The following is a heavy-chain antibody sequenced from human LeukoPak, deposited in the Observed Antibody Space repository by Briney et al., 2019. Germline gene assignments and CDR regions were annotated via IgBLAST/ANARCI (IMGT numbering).Heavy chain of an antibody. Sequence: PGGSLRLSCAASGFTFNNYWMTWVRQAPGMGLEWVANIKQDGSEKYYVDSVKGRFTISRDIAKNSLYLQMNSLKTEDTAVYYCTTDQPTEEGHYYYYMDVWGKGTTVTISS. V-gene: IGHV3-7*03. J-gene: IGHJ6*03. CDR1: GFTFNNYW. D-gene: IGHD1-26*01. CDR2: IKQDGSEK. CDR3: TTDQPTEEGHYYYYMDV.